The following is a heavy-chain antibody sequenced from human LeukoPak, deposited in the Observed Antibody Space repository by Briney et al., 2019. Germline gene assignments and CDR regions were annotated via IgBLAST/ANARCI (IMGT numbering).Heavy chain of an antibody. D-gene: IGHD2-2*01. V-gene: IGHV4-59*01. CDR3: ARGVESSTSWIDP. CDR2: IYYTGST. Sequence: SETLSLTCTVSGGSISGYYWSWFRQSPGTGLEWVGSIYYTGSTNYNPSLRSRVTISVDTSKNQFSLKLSSLTAADTAVYYCARGVESSTSWIDPWGQGTLVTVSS. J-gene: IGHJ5*02. CDR1: GGSISGYY.